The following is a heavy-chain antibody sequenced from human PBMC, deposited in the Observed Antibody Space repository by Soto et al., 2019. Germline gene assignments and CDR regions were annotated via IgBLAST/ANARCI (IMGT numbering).Heavy chain of an antibody. CDR1: GGSISSYY. V-gene: IGHV4-59*01. CDR2: IYYSGST. J-gene: IGHJ4*02. D-gene: IGHD2-2*01. CDR3: ARVAYSSSTSCYPSGHWYFDY. Sequence: PSETLALTCTVSGGSISSYYWSWIRQPSGKGLEWIGNIYYSGSTNYNPSLKSRVTISVDTSKNQFSLKLSSVTAADTAVYYCARVAYSSSTSCYPSGHWYFDYWGQGALVTV.